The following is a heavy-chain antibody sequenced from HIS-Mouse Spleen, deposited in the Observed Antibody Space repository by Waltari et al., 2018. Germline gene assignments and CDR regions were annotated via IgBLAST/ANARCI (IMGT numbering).Heavy chain of an antibody. D-gene: IGHD6-13*01. J-gene: IGHJ2*01. CDR3: AREIPYSSSWYDWYFDL. CDR2: IYYSGTN. V-gene: IGHV4-39*07. CDR1: GGSISSSSYY. Sequence: QLQLQESGPGLVKPSETLSLTCTVSGGSISSSSYYWGWIRQAPGKGLGWIGSIYYSGTNYYHPSLKSRVTISVDTSKNQFSLKLSSVTAADTAVYYCAREIPYSSSWYDWYFDLWGRGTLVTVSS.